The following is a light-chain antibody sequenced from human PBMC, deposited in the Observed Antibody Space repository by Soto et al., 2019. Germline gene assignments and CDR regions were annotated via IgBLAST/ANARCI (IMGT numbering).Light chain of an antibody. CDR3: AAWDDTLKGAV. Sequence: QPVLTQPPSASGTPGQRVTISCSGSSSNIGKNTVNWYQQLPGTAPKLLIYSNNQRPSGVPDRFSGSKSDTSASLAISGLQSEDEADYYCAAWDDTLKGAVFGGGTKVTVL. CDR1: SSNIGKNT. CDR2: SNN. J-gene: IGLJ2*01. V-gene: IGLV1-44*01.